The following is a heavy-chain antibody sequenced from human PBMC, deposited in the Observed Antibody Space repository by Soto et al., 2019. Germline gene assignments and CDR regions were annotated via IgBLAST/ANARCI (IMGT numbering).Heavy chain of an antibody. J-gene: IGHJ6*02. D-gene: IGHD3-10*01. CDR3: ARDATRSRRKGSYGMDV. CDR1: GGSVSSGSCY. V-gene: IGHV4-61*01. CDR2: IYYSVST. Sequence: QVQLQESGPGLVKPSETLSLTCTVSGGSVSSGSCYWCWIRQPPGKGLEWIGSIYYSVSTNYNPSLKRRVTISVDTSKNQCALKLRSVTAADTAVYYCARDATRSRRKGSYGMDVWGQGTTVTVSS.